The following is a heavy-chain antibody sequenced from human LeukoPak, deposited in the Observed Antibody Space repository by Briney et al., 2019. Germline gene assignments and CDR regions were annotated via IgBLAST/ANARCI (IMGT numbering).Heavy chain of an antibody. D-gene: IGHD1-26*01. V-gene: IGHV3-23*01. Sequence: GGSLRLSCAASGFTFSSYAMSWVRQAPGEWLEWVSAISGSGGSTYYADSVKGRFIISRDNSKNTLYLQMNSLRAEDTAVYFCAREIIGGASFLDYWGQGTLVTVSS. CDR1: GFTFSSYA. CDR3: AREIIGGASFLDY. CDR2: ISGSGGST. J-gene: IGHJ4*02.